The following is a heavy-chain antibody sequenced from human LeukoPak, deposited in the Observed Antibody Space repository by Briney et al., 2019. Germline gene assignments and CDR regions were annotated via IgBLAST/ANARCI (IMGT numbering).Heavy chain of an antibody. CDR1: GFTFSSFS. V-gene: IGHV3-48*04. Sequence: GGSLRLSCAASGFTFSSFSMHWVRQAPGKGLEWISYITSSSSTMYYADSVRGRFIISRDNANNSLYLQMNSLRAEDTAVYYCVRDNAVGTTVGYFRDWGQGTLVTVS. CDR2: ITSSSSTM. J-gene: IGHJ1*01. D-gene: IGHD2-21*02. CDR3: VRDNAVGTTVGYFRD.